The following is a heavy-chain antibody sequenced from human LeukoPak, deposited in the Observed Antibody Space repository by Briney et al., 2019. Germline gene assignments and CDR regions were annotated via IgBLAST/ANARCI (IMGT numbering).Heavy chain of an antibody. CDR1: GFTFSSYA. V-gene: IGHV3-23*01. D-gene: IGHD3-22*01. CDR3: AKDWDYYDSSGQLLYFDY. Sequence: GGSPRLSCAASGFTFSSYAMSWVRQAPGKGLEWVSAISGSGGSTYYADSVKGRFTISRDNSKNTLYLQMNSLRAEDTAVYYCAKDWDYYDSSGQLLYFDYWGQGTLVTVSS. J-gene: IGHJ4*02. CDR2: ISGSGGST.